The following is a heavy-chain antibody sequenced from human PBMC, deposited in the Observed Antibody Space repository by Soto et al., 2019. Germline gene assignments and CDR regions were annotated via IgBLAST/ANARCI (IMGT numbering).Heavy chain of an antibody. Sequence: QLQLQESGPGLVKPSETLSLTCTVSGGSISSSSYYWGWIRQPPGKGLEWIGSIYYSGSTYYNPSLKSRVTISVATSKNQFSLKLSSVTAADTAVYYCARGITMVRGVIIIMGWFDPWGQGTLVTVSS. D-gene: IGHD3-10*01. CDR2: IYYSGST. J-gene: IGHJ5*02. CDR3: ARGITMVRGVIIIMGWFDP. V-gene: IGHV4-39*01. CDR1: GGSISSSSYY.